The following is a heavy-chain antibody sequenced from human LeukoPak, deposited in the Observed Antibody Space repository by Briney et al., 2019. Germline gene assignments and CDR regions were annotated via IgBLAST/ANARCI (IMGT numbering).Heavy chain of an antibody. CDR1: GGSVSSYY. D-gene: IGHD1-26*01. CDR3: ARVLLSGTCLDAFDI. J-gene: IGHJ3*02. Sequence: SETLSLTCTVSGGSVSSYYWSWIRQPPGKGLEWIGYIYYSGSTNYNPSLKSRVTISVDTSKNQFSLKLNSITTSDTAVYYCARVLLSGTCLDAFDIWGQGTMVTVSS. CDR2: IYYSGST. V-gene: IGHV4-59*02.